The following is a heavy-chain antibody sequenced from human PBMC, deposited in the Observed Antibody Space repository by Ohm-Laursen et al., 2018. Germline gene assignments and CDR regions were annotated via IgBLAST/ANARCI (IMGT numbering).Heavy chain of an antibody. Sequence: SLRLSCAASGFTFDDYAMHWVRQAPGKGLEWVSGISWNSGSIGYADSVKGRFTISRDNAKNSLHLQMNSLRAEDTALYYCAKGSGWERQGDYGMDVWGQGTTVTVSS. CDR3: AKGSGWERQGDYGMDV. J-gene: IGHJ6*02. CDR1: GFTFDDYA. D-gene: IGHD1-26*01. CDR2: ISWNSGSI. V-gene: IGHV3-9*01.